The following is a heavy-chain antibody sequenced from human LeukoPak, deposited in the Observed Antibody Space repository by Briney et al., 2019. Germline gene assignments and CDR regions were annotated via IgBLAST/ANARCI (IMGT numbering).Heavy chain of an antibody. V-gene: IGHV3-9*03. J-gene: IGHJ4*02. CDR1: GFTFDDYA. D-gene: IGHD4-17*01. CDR3: AKDYGDYFLGFDY. Sequence: GRSLRLSCAASGFTFDDYAMHWVRQAPGKGLEWVSGISWNSGSIGYADSVKGRFTISRDNAKNSLYLQMNSLRAEDMALYYCAKDYGDYFLGFDYWGLGTLVTVSS. CDR2: ISWNSGSI.